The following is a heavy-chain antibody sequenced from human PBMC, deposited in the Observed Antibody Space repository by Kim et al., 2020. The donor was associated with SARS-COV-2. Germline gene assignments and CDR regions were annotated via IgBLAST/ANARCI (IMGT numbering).Heavy chain of an antibody. CDR2: FFHRGSS. J-gene: IGHJ4*02. V-gene: IGHV4-38-2*02. CDR1: GYSISSGYY. Sequence: SETLSLTCTVSGYSISSGYYCGWFRQPPGKGLVWIGSFFHRGSSYYHPPLKSRVTISVDTSKNQFSLKLSSVTAADTAVDYCARARGTAMADYWVQGTLVAHSS. D-gene: IGHD5-18*01. CDR3: ARARGTAMADY.